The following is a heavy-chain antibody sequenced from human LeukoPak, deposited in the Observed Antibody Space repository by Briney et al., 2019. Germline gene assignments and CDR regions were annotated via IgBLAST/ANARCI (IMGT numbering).Heavy chain of an antibody. D-gene: IGHD3-22*01. CDR1: GYSFTSYW. CDR3: AGGNYYDSSGYSESDY. Sequence: GESLKISCKGSGYSFTSYWIGWVRQMPGKGLEWMGIIYPDDSDTRYSPSFQGQVTISADKSISTAYLQWSSLKASDTAMYYCAGGNYYDSSGYSESDYWGQGTLVTVSS. J-gene: IGHJ4*02. CDR2: IYPDDSDT. V-gene: IGHV5-51*01.